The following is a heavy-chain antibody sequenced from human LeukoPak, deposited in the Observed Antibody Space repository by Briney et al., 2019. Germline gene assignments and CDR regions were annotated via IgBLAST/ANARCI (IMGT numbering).Heavy chain of an antibody. Sequence: GRSLRLSCAASGFSFSSYGMHWVRQAPGKGLEWVAVISYDGSNKYYADSVKGRFTISRDNSKSTLYLQMDSLRAEDTALYYCAKTSTAMVSPFDYWGQGTLATVSS. CDR2: ISYDGSNK. J-gene: IGHJ4*02. CDR3: AKTSTAMVSPFDY. CDR1: GFSFSSYG. V-gene: IGHV3-30*18. D-gene: IGHD5-18*01.